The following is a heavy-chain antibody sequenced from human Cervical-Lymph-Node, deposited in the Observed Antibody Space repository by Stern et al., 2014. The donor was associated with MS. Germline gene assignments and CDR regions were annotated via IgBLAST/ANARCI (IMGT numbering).Heavy chain of an antibody. CDR1: GYTFTSHY. CDR2: INPSGDSA. Sequence: VQLVQSGAEVKKPGASVKVSCKAFGYTFTSHYMHWVRQAPGQGLEGVGIINPSGDSATYAQKFQGRVTITRDTSTSTVYMELSSLRSEDTAVYYCASGTGSKRPTGNYWGQGTLVTVSS. J-gene: IGHJ4*02. D-gene: IGHD3/OR15-3a*01. V-gene: IGHV1-46*01. CDR3: ASGTGSKRPTGNY.